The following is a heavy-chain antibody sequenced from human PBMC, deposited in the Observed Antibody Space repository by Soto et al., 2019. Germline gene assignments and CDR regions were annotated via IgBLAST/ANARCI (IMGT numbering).Heavy chain of an antibody. Sequence: SEKVSCKASGGTFSSYAISWVRQAPGQGLEWMGGIIPIFGTANYAQKFQGRVTITADESTSTAYMELSSLRSEDTAVYYCASTRGGYCISTSCYAAANYYYYGMDVWGQGTTVTVSS. CDR2: IIPIFGTA. CDR3: ASTRGGYCISTSCYAAANYYYYGMDV. CDR1: GGTFSSYA. D-gene: IGHD2-2*01. V-gene: IGHV1-69*13. J-gene: IGHJ6*02.